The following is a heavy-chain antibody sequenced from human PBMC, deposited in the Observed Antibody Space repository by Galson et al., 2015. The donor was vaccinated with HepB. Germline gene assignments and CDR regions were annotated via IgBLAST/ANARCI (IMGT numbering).Heavy chain of an antibody. D-gene: IGHD3-16*02. CDR1: GYSFTSFD. Sequence: SVKVSCKASGYSFTSFDFNWLRQATGQGLEWMGWMNPNSSNTSFAQKFLGRVTMTRNTSTTTAYMELRGLTSEDTDVYYCGKGDECYRSAEVPFWGQGTLVTVSS. CDR2: MNPNSSNT. V-gene: IGHV1-8*02. J-gene: IGHJ4*02. CDR3: GKGDECYRSAEVPF.